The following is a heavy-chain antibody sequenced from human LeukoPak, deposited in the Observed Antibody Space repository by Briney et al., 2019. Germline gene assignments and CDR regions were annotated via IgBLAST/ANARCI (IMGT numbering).Heavy chain of an antibody. CDR1: GLTFSNSW. CDR3: VRVVWRRWFDP. Sequence: GESLRLSCAASGLTFSNSWMQWVRQVPGKGRVWVSRINTDGTSTSYADSVRGRFIISRDNAKDSLYLQMNSLRAEDTAVYHCVRVVWRRWFDPWGQGTLVTVSS. CDR2: INTDGTST. D-gene: IGHD5/OR15-5a*01. J-gene: IGHJ5*02. V-gene: IGHV3-74*01.